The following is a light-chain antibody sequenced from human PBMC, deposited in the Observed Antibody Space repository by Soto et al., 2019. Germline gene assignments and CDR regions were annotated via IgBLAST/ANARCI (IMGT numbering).Light chain of an antibody. CDR2: DAS. V-gene: IGKV3D-20*01. Sequence: EIVLTQSPATLSLSPGERATLSCGASQSVSSSYLAWYQQKPGLAPRLLIYDASSRAIGIPDRFSGSGSGTDFTLIIIRLVPEDFAVYYCQQYGSSLWTFGQGTKVDI. J-gene: IGKJ1*01. CDR3: QQYGSSLWT. CDR1: QSVSSSY.